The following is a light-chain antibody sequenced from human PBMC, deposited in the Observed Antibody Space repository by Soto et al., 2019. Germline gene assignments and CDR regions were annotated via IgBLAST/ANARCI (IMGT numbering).Light chain of an antibody. CDR3: MQALQTRT. V-gene: IGKV2-28*01. Sequence: DIVMPQSPLSLSVTPGEPASISCRSSQSLLHSNGYNYLDWYLQKPGQSPQLLIYFVSNRASGVPDRFSGSGSGTDFTLKISRVEPEDVGVYYCMQALQTRTFGQGTKVDIK. J-gene: IGKJ1*01. CDR1: QSLLHSNGYNY. CDR2: FVS.